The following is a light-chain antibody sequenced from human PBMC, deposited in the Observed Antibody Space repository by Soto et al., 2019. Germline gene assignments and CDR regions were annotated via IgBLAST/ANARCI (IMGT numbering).Light chain of an antibody. V-gene: IGLV2-14*01. CDR1: SSDVGNYNY. J-gene: IGLJ3*02. CDR2: EVS. Sequence: QSVLTQPASVSGSPGQSITISCTGTSSDVGNYNYVTWYQHHPGKAPKVMIYEVSNRPSGVSSRFSGSRSGNTASLTISALQADDEAEYYCSSHTSNRTWVFGGGTKVTVL. CDR3: SSHTSNRTWV.